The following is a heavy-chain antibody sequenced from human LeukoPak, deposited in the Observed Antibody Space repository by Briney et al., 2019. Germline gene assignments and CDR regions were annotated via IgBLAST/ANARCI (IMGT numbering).Heavy chain of an antibody. Sequence: ASVKVSCKASGYTFTSYYMHWVRQAPGQGLEWMGIINPSGGSTSYVQKFQGRVTMTRDTSTSTVYMELSSLRSEDTAVYYCARDYLDTAMVDYWGQGTLVTVSS. V-gene: IGHV1-46*01. D-gene: IGHD5-18*01. CDR3: ARDYLDTAMVDY. CDR2: INPSGGST. CDR1: GYTFTSYY. J-gene: IGHJ4*02.